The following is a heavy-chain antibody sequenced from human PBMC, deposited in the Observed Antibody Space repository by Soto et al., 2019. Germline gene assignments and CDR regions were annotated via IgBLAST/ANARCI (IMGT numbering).Heavy chain of an antibody. CDR3: AKGLPVFYYGVDV. D-gene: IGHD4-17*01. J-gene: IGHJ6*02. CDR2: IHWNSANI. CDR1: GFTFDDYA. Sequence: EGQLVESGGGLVQPGRSLRLSCVASGFTFDDYAMHWVRQAPGKGLEWDSGIHWNSANIAYADSVEGRFTISRDNAQNSLYLQMNSLRPEDTALYYCAKGLPVFYYGVDVWGQGTTVTVSS. V-gene: IGHV3-9*01.